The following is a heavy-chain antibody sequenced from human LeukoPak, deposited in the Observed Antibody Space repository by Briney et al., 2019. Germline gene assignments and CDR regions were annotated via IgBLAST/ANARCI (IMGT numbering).Heavy chain of an antibody. CDR3: ARASAAYAFDI. Sequence: SSETLSLTCAVYGGSFSGYYWSWIRQPPGKGLEWIGEINHSGSTYYNPSLKSRVTISVDRSKNQFSLKLSSVTAADTAVYYCARASAAYAFDIWGQGTMVTVSS. CDR2: INHSGST. V-gene: IGHV4-34*01. J-gene: IGHJ3*02. D-gene: IGHD2-15*01. CDR1: GGSFSGYY.